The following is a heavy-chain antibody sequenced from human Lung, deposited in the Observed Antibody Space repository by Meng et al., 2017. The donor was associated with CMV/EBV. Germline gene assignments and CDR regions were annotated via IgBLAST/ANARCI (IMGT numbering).Heavy chain of an antibody. V-gene: IGHV4-34*01. CDR1: GGSFSGYN. CDR3: ARGRDPFWSGYYIGPLPGGMDV. Sequence: SETXSLXCAAYGGSFSGYNWTWIRQPPGKGLEWIGEIIHSGSTNYSPSLKSRVTISVDTSKNQFSLKLSSVTAADTAVYYCARGRDPFWSGYYIGPLPGGMDVXGQGXTVTVSS. J-gene: IGHJ6*02. D-gene: IGHD3-3*01. CDR2: IIHSGST.